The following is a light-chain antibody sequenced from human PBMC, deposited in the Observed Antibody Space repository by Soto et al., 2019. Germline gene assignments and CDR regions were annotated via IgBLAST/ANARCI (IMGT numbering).Light chain of an antibody. Sequence: QSVLSQPASVSGCPGQSIRISWTWGSSDVGGFEYVSWYQHQPGKAPKLIIYDVTKRPSGVSNRFSGSKSGNTASLTISGIQAEDEGDYYCGSITRSSTSVFGTGTKVTV. J-gene: IGLJ1*01. V-gene: IGLV2-14*01. CDR1: SSDVGGFEY. CDR3: GSITRSSTSV. CDR2: DVT.